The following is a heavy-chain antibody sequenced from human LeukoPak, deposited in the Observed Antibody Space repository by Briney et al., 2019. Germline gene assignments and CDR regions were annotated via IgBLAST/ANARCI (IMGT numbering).Heavy chain of an antibody. Sequence: GGSLRLSCAASGLTFSNHDMSWVRQAPGKGLEWVSVISGSDGTTYYADSVKGRFTISRDISKNTLYLQMNSLRVEDTAVYYCTKGGGGGCSSSSCSNLFDDWGQGTLVTVSS. D-gene: IGHD2-2*01. CDR2: ISGSDGTT. V-gene: IGHV3-23*01. CDR3: TKGGGGGCSSSSCSNLFDD. J-gene: IGHJ4*02. CDR1: GLTFSNHD.